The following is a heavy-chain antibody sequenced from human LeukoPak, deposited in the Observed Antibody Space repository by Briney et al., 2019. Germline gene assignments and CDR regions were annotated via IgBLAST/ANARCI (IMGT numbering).Heavy chain of an antibody. CDR2: IRNDGGNE. V-gene: IGHV3-30*02. CDR1: GLSFSYYG. J-gene: IGHJ4*02. CDR3: AGDRGVSGNYYDY. D-gene: IGHD3-10*01. Sequence: GGSLRLSFAASGLSFSYYGMQWIRQAPGKGLEWLAFIRNDGGNEYYADSVKGRFTISRDNSKSTLDLQMNSLRPEDTALYYCAGDRGVSGNYYDYWGQGTLVTVSS.